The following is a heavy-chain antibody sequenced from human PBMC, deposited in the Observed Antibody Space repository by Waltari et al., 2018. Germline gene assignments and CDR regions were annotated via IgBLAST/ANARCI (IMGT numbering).Heavy chain of an antibody. CDR3: TRDLYGSGGDWFDP. CDR2: IGGTHSNI. Sequence: EVRLAESGGGLVKPGGTLRLSCIASGFEFSDWDWNWVRQTPGTGLEWVSSIGGTHSNIFYAESVKGRFIVSRDNAKSSLYLQMDNLRAEDSGLYYCTRDLYGSGGDWFDPWGQGTLVTVSS. J-gene: IGHJ5*02. D-gene: IGHD3-10*01. V-gene: IGHV3-21*01. CDR1: GFEFSDWD.